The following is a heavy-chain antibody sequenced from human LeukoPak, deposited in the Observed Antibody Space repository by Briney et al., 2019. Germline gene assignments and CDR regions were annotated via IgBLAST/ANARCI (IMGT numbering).Heavy chain of an antibody. CDR2: INPSGGST. CDR3: ARPYCSSTSCSASFDY. J-gene: IGHJ4*02. CDR1: GYTFTSYG. Sequence: GASVKVSCKASGYTFTSYGISWVRQAPGQGLEWMGIINPSGGSTSYAQKFQGRVTMTRDTSTSTVYMELSSLRSEDTAVYYCARPYCSSTSCSASFDYWGQGTLVTVSS. V-gene: IGHV1-46*01. D-gene: IGHD2-2*01.